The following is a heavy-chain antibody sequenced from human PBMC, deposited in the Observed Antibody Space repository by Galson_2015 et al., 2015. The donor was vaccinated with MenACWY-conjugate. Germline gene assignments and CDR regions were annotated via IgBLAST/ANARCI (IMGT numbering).Heavy chain of an antibody. D-gene: IGHD2-15*01. CDR2: INGSGGST. V-gene: IGHV3-23*01. J-gene: IGHJ4*02. CDR3: AKDLRTIFQLVFDV. CDR1: GFRFGDYA. Sequence: SLRLSCAGSGFRFGDYAMTWVRQAPGKGLEWISTINGSGGSTYYADSVKGRFTISRDNSKNTLFLQMTSLRADDTAIYYCAKDLRTIFQLVFDVWGQGTLVTVSS.